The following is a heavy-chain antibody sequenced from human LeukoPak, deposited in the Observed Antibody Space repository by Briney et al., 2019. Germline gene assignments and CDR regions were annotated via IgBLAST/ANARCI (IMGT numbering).Heavy chain of an antibody. CDR1: RFTFSPYW. V-gene: IGHV3-74*01. J-gene: IGHJ4*02. Sequence: GGSLRLPCAPSRFTFSPYWLHWVHQAPRKGLMWVSRINSDGSTTNYADSVKGRFTISRDNHQNPLYLQMHSLRAEDTAVYYCAKVRRYSFHYWGQGTLVTVSS. CDR3: AKVRRYSFHY. CDR2: INSDGSTT. D-gene: IGHD4-23*01.